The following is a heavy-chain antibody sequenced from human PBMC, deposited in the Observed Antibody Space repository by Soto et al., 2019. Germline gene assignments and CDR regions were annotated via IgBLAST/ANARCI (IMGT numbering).Heavy chain of an antibody. Sequence: GASVNVYYQACGYPCTSYAMHWVRQATGQRLEWMGWINAGNGNTKYSQKFQGRVTITRYTSASTAYMELSSLRSEDTAVYYCAACSGYYRGWFDPWGQGTLVTVSS. D-gene: IGHD3-22*01. V-gene: IGHV1-3*01. J-gene: IGHJ5*02. CDR1: GYPCTSYA. CDR3: AACSGYYRGWFDP. CDR2: INAGNGNT.